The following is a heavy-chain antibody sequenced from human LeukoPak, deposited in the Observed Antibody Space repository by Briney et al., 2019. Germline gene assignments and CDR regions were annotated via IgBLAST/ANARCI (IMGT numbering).Heavy chain of an antibody. CDR1: GFTFGDYA. D-gene: IGHD3-22*01. Sequence: GGSLRLSCTASGFTFGDYAMSWFRQAPGKGLEWVGLIRSKAYGGTTEYAASVKGRFTISRDVSKSIAYLQMNSLKTEDTAVYYCTRDYNYYDSSGHHSRYFDLWGRGTLVTVSS. CDR2: IRSKAYGGTT. V-gene: IGHV3-49*03. CDR3: TRDYNYYDSSGHHSRYFDL. J-gene: IGHJ2*01.